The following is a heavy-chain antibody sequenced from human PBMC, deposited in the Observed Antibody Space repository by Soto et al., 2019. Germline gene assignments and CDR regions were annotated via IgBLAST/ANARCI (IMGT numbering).Heavy chain of an antibody. V-gene: IGHV4-30-4*01. CDR1: GGSISSGDYY. CDR2: IYYSGST. CDR3: ARWVKVGATIRSFDY. D-gene: IGHD1-26*01. Sequence: SETLSLTCTVSGGSISSGDYYWSWIRQPPGKGLEWIGYIYYSGSTYYNPSLKSRVTISVDTSKNQFSLKLSSVTAADTAVYYCARWVKVGATIRSFDYWGQGTLVTVSS. J-gene: IGHJ4*02.